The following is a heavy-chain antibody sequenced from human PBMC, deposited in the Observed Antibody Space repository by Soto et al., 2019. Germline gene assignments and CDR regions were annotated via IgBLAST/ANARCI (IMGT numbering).Heavy chain of an antibody. D-gene: IGHD6-19*01. V-gene: IGHV4-59*11. CDR1: GGSISSHY. Sequence: QVQLQESGPRLVKPSETLSLICIVSGGSISSHYWSWIRQPPGKGLEWIGYIYSSGSTNYNPSRKSRVIIPVDTSNDQFSLKLSSVTAADTAVYYCARDRYSNGWVAYWGQGTLVPVSS. CDR3: ARDRYSNGWVAY. CDR2: IYSSGST. J-gene: IGHJ4*02.